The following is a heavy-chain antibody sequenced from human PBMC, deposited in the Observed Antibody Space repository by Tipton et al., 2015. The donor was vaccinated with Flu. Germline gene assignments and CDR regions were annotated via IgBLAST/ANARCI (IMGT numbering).Heavy chain of an antibody. CDR3: ARDLGYCSSTSCYTRGPIDAFDI. V-gene: IGHV3-48*04. J-gene: IGHJ3*02. CDR2: ISSSSSTI. D-gene: IGHD2-2*02. Sequence: SLRLSCAASGFTFSSYSMNWVRQAPGKGLEWVSYISSSSSTIYYADSVKGRFTISRDNAKNTLYLQMNSLRAEDTAVYYCARDLGYCSSTSCYTRGPIDAFDIWGQGTMVTVSS. CDR1: GFTFSSYS.